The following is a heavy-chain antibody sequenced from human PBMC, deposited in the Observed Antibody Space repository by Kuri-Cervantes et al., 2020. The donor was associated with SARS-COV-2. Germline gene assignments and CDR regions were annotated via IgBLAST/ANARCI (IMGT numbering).Heavy chain of an antibody. J-gene: IGHJ6*03. CDR1: GGSISSCNYY. Sequence: SCSVSGGSISSCNYYWSWIRQPAGKGLEWIGRLNNRGSTNYNPSLTSRVTMSVDTSKNQFSLNLSSVTAADTAVYYCARQSSTRRYYDFWTGDMDVWGKGTTVTVSS. CDR3: ARQSSTRRYYDFWTGDMDV. CDR2: LNNRGST. V-gene: IGHV4-61*02. D-gene: IGHD3-3*01.